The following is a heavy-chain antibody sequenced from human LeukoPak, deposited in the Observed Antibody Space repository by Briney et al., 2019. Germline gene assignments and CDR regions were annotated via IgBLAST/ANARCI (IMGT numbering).Heavy chain of an antibody. CDR1: GFTFSSYG. CDR3: AREGTGYYYRKYYFDY. V-gene: IGHV3-30*02. Sequence: PGGSLRLSCAASGFTFSSYGMHWVRQAPGKGLEWVAFIRYDGSNKYYADSVKGRFTISRDNAKNSLYLQMNSLRAEDTAVYYCAREGTGYYYRKYYFDYWGQGTLVTVSS. D-gene: IGHD3-9*01. J-gene: IGHJ4*02. CDR2: IRYDGSNK.